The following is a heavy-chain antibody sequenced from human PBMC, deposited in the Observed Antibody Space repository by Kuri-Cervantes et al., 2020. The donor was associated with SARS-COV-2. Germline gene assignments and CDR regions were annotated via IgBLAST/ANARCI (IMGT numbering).Heavy chain of an antibody. D-gene: IGHD3-10*01. CDR1: GYSISSGYY. J-gene: IGHJ6*02. V-gene: IGHV4-38-2*01. Sequence: SETLSLTCAVSGYSISSGYYWGWIRQPPGKGLEWIGSIYHSGSTNYNPSLKSRVTVSVDTSKNQFSLKLSCVTAADTAVYYCAGPGRANYYYSPLDVWGQGTTVTVSS. CDR3: AGPGRANYYYSPLDV. CDR2: IYHSGST.